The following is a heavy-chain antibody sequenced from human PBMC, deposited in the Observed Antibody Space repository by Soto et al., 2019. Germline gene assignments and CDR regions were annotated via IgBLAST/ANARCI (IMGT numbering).Heavy chain of an antibody. J-gene: IGHJ4*02. V-gene: IGHV1-2*04. CDR2: INPNSGGT. CDR3: ARDRGVIAARLRYFDY. CDR1: GYTFTGYY. Sequence: ASVKVSCKASGYTFTGYYMHWVRQAPGQGLEWMGWINPNSGGTNYAQKFQGWVTMTRDTSISTAYMELRSLRSDDTAVYYCARDRGVIAARLRYFDYWGQGTLVTVSS. D-gene: IGHD6-6*01.